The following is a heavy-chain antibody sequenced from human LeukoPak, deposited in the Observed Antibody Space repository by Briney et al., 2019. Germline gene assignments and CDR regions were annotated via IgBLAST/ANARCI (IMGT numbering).Heavy chain of an antibody. J-gene: IGHJ4*02. V-gene: IGHV1-46*01. D-gene: IGHD3-10*01. CDR1: GYTFTSNF. CDR3: ARGCRFGELLIDY. CDR2: INPSGGST. Sequence: LGASVKVSCKASGYTFTSNFMHWVRQAPGQGLEWMGIINPSGGSTSYAQKFQGRVTMTRDMSTSTVYMELSSLRSEDTAVYYCARGCRFGELLIDYWGQGTLVTVSS.